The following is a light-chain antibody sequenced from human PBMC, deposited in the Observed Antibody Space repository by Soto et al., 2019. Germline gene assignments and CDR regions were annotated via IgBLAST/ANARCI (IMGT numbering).Light chain of an antibody. CDR3: QQRSNWLT. J-gene: IGKJ4*01. V-gene: IGKV3-11*01. CDR1: QSVSSY. CDR2: DAS. Sequence: EIVLTQSPATLSLSPGERATLSCRASQSVSSYLALYQQKPGQAPRLLIYDASNRATGIPARFSGSGSGTDFPLTISSLEPEDCAVYYCQQRSNWLTFGGGTKVEIK.